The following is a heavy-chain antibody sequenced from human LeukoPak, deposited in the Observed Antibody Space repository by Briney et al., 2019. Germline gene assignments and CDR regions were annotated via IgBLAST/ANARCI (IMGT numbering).Heavy chain of an antibody. D-gene: IGHD2-21*02. CDR2: IDHSGST. J-gene: IGHJ4*02. V-gene: IGHV4-34*01. CDR1: GASLRGSY. Sequence: SETLSLTCAVQGASLRGSYWSWIRQPPGEGLQWIGQIDHSGSTHSIPSLKSRVTISLDTSQSQVSLKVNSVTAADTAVYYCARHVGVVVTANHLDHWGQGTLVTVSS. CDR3: ARHVGVVVTANHLDH.